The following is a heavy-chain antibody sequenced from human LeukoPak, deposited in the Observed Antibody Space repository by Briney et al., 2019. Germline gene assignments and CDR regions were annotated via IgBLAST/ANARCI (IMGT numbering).Heavy chain of an antibody. CDR1: GYTFTSHD. J-gene: IGHJ5*02. D-gene: IGHD2-2*01. CDR3: ARGPRGPTPIVVVPALSFDP. V-gene: IGHV1-8*03. CDR2: MNPNSGNT. Sequence: ASVKVSCKASGYTFTSHDINWVRQATGQGLEWMGWMNPNSGNTGYAQKFQGRVTITRNTSISTAYMELSSLRSEDTAVYDCARGPRGPTPIVVVPALSFDPWGQRTLVTVSS.